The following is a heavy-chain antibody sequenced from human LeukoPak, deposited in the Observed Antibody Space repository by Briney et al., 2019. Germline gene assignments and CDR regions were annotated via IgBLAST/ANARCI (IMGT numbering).Heavy chain of an antibody. V-gene: IGHV3-48*03. D-gene: IGHD3-3*01. J-gene: IGHJ4*02. Sequence: SGGSLRLSCAASGFTFSSYEMNWVRQAPGKGLEWIAYLSSSGSAFSYADSVKGRFTIARDNAKNSVSLEMNSLRADDTAVYYCARSARLMKGVVEVTALDDWGQGTLVTVSS. CDR3: ARSARLMKGVVEVTALDD. CDR2: LSSSGSAF. CDR1: GFTFSSYE.